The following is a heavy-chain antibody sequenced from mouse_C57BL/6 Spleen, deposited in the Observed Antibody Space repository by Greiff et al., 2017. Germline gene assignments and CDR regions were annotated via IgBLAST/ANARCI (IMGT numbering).Heavy chain of an antibody. CDR1: GYTFTSYG. Sequence: QVQLKESGAELARPGASVKLSCKASGYTFTSYGISWVKQRTGQGLEWIGEIYPRSGNTYYNEKFKGKATLTADKSTSTAYMELRSLTSEASAVFYCARVLYGPYYAMDCRGQAASVAVS. V-gene: IGHV1-81*01. D-gene: IGHD2-10*02. CDR3: ARVLYGPYYAMDC. CDR2: IYPRSGNT. J-gene: IGHJ4*01.